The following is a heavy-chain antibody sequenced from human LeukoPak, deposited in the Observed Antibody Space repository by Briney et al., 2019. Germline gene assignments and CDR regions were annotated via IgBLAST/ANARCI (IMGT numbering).Heavy chain of an antibody. CDR3: ASPRPGAGDFRKLWYFDL. J-gene: IGHJ2*01. D-gene: IGHD1-14*01. Sequence: GASVKVSCKASGYTFTSYYMHWVRQAPGQGLEWMGRSIPMLNAVNYAQRFQGRVTITADKSTDTAYMEVSSLRFEDTAVYYCASPRPGAGDFRKLWYFDLWGRGTLVTVSS. CDR1: GYTFTSYY. V-gene: IGHV1-69*06. CDR2: SIPMLNAV.